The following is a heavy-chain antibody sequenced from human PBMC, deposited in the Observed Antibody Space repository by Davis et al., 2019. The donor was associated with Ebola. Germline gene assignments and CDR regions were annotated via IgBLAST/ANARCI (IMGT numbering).Heavy chain of an antibody. V-gene: IGHV4-31*03. CDR1: GGSISSGGYY. J-gene: IGHJ5*02. Sequence: LRLTCTVSGGSISSGGYYWSWIRQHPGKGLEWIGYIYYSGSTYYNPSLKSRVTISVDTSKNQFSLKLSSVTAADTAVYYCARRGSTYYYDSSGYYTYNWFDPWGQGTLVTVSS. CDR2: IYYSGST. CDR3: ARRGSTYYYDSSGYYTYNWFDP. D-gene: IGHD3-22*01.